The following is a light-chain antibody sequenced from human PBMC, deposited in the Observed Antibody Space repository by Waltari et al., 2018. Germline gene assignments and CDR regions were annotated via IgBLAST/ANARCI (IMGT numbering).Light chain of an antibody. CDR1: QTVRGY. CDR3: QHRSDWPLYT. CDR2: DAS. J-gene: IGKJ2*01. V-gene: IGKV3-11*01. Sequence: EIVLTQSPATLSLSTGESATLSCRASQTVRGYLAWYQHKLGQAPRLLMSDASKRATGIPARFSGSGSGTDFTLIITSLEPEDFAVYYCQHRSDWPLYTFGQGTKLELK.